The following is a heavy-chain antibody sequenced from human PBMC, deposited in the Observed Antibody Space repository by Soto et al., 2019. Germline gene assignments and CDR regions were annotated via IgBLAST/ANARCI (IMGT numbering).Heavy chain of an antibody. J-gene: IGHJ4*02. CDR2: IKQDGSEK. CDR1: GFTFSSYW. D-gene: IGHD2-2*02. Sequence: GGSLRLSCAASGFTFSSYWMSWVRQAPGKGLEWVANIKQDGSEKYYVDSVKGRFTISRDNAKNSLYLQMNSLRAEDTAVYYCARDAGDCSSTSCYIHTFDYWGQGTLVTVSS. V-gene: IGHV3-7*01. CDR3: ARDAGDCSSTSCYIHTFDY.